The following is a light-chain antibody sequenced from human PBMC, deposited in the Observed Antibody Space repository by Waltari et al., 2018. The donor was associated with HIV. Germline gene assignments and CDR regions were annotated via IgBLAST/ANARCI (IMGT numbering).Light chain of an antibody. J-gene: IGKJ4*01. Sequence: EIVLTQSPATLSSSPGERATLSCRASQIVSSYLAWYQQKPGQAPRLFIYDASKRATGIPARLSGSGSGTDFTLTISNLEPEDFAVYYGRHHRAFGGGTKVEIK. CDR2: DAS. V-gene: IGKV3-11*01. CDR3: RHHRA. CDR1: QIVSSY.